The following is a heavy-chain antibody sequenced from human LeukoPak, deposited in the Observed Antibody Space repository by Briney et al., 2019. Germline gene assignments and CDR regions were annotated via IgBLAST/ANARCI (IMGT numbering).Heavy chain of an antibody. J-gene: IGHJ5*02. D-gene: IGHD2-8*02. CDR1: GFTFSSYS. CDR2: ISSSSSYI. V-gene: IGHV3-21*01. Sequence: PGGSLRLSCAASGFTFSSYSMNWVRQAPGKGLEWVSSISSSSSYIYYADSVKGRFTISRDNAKNSLYLQMNSLRAEDTAVYYCARDTGGRGWFDPWGQGTLATVSS. CDR3: ARDTGGRGWFDP.